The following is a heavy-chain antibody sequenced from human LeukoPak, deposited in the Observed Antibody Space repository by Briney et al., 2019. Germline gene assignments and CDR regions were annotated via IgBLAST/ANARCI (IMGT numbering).Heavy chain of an antibody. Sequence: SETLSLTCAVYGGSFSGYYWSWIRQPPGKGLEWIGEINHSGSTNYNPSLKSRVTISVDTSKNQFSLKLSSVPAADTAVYYCARGRNGYSSSWYVNYWGQGTLVTVSS. D-gene: IGHD6-13*01. CDR3: ARGRNGYSSSWYVNY. V-gene: IGHV4-34*01. CDR1: GGSFSGYY. CDR2: INHSGST. J-gene: IGHJ4*02.